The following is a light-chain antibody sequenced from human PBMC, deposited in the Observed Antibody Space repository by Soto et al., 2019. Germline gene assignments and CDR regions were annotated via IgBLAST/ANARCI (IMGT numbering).Light chain of an antibody. CDR1: SSNIGSCYD. V-gene: IGLV1-40*01. J-gene: IGLJ3*02. CDR3: QSYDSSLSDWV. CDR2: GNT. Sequence: QSVLTQPPSVSGAPGQRVTISCTGSSSNIGSCYDVHWYQQLPGTAPKLLIYGNTNRPSGVPDRFSGSKSGTSASLAITGLQAEDEADYYCQSYDSSLSDWVFGGGTKLTVL.